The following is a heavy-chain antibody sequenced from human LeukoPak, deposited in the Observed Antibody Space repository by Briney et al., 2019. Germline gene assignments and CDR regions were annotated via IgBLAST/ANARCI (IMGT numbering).Heavy chain of an antibody. J-gene: IGHJ4*02. CDR2: INPNSGVT. D-gene: IGHD6-13*01. CDR3: ARDAAGAYSSTWYDY. V-gene: IGHV1-2*02. CDR1: GYTFTGYY. Sequence: ASVKVSCKASGYTFTGYYVHWVRQAPGQGLEWMGWINPNSGVTNFAQNFQGRVTMTRDTSISTAYMELSRLRSDDTAVYYCARDAAGAYSSTWYDYWGQGTLVTVSS.